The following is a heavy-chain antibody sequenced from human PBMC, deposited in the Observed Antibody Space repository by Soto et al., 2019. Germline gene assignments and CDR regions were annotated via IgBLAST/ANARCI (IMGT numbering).Heavy chain of an antibody. CDR3: ASQKGYYDILTGFDP. V-gene: IGHV1-46*03. Sequence: GASVKVSCKASGYAFTWFNIHWVRQAPGQGLEWMGIINPSGGSTSYAQKFQGRVTMTRDTSTSTVYMELSSLRSEDTAVYYCASQKGYYDILTGFDPWGQGTLVTVSS. CDR2: INPSGGST. J-gene: IGHJ5*02. CDR1: GYAFTWFN. D-gene: IGHD3-9*01.